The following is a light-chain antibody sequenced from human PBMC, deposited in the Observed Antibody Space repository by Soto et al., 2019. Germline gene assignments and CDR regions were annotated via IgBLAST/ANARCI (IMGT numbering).Light chain of an antibody. CDR1: ESVKSW. CDR2: KAS. V-gene: IGKV1-5*03. J-gene: IGKJ1*01. CDR3: LQHYYYPWT. Sequence: IQMTQSPSTLSASIGDRVTLTCRASESVKSWLAWYQQKPGKSPKFLIYKASSLESGVPSRFSGSGSGTEFTLTISSLQPEEFATYSCLQHYYYPWTVGKGNKVDIK.